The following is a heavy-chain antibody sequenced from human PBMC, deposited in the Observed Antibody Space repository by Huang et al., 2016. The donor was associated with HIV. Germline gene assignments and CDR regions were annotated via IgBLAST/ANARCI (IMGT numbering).Heavy chain of an antibody. V-gene: IGHV1-18*04. Sequence: QIRLVQSGAEVKKPGASVRVSCQASGYAFSDYGFSWVRQSPGQGPEWVGWSSDSNGETNYGKRVQGRVTLTTDTSTTTVYMDLRSLRSDDTAVYYCARDPKYHSCPYFRQRRGIEIWGQGTVVTVSS. CDR2: SSDSNGET. CDR1: GYAFSDYG. CDR3: ARDPKYHSCPYFRQRRGIEI. J-gene: IGHJ3*02. D-gene: IGHD3-16*01.